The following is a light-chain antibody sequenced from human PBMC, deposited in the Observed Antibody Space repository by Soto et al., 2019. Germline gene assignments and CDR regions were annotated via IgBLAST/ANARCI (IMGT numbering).Light chain of an antibody. CDR2: GAS. CDR3: QQYNNWPPT. CDR1: QSLSNN. J-gene: IGKJ1*01. V-gene: IGKV3-15*01. Sequence: EIVLTQSPATLSVSPGERATLSCRASQSLSNNLAWYQQKPGQAPRLLIYGASTRAAGIPDRFSGSGSGTEFTLTISSLQSEDFAVYCCQQYNNWPPTFGQGTKVDIK.